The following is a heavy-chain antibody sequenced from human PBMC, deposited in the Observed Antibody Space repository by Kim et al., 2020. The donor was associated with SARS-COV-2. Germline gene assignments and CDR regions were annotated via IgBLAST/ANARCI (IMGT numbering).Heavy chain of an antibody. D-gene: IGHD6-13*01. J-gene: IGHJ6*01. CDR2: ISSTGKTI. CDR3: ARGTSVAAAGGYYYYGMD. V-gene: IGHV3-48*03. CDR1: GFTFSNFE. Sequence: LSLTCVGSGFTFSNFEINWVRQAPGKGLEWVSYISSTGKTIYYADSVKGRFTISRDNTRNSLFLQMNSLRAEDTALYFCARGTSVAAAGGYYYYGMD.